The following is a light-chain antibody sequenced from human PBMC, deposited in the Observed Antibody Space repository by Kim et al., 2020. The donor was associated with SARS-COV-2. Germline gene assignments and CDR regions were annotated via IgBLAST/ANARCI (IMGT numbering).Light chain of an antibody. CDR3: AAWDDSLNGVV. J-gene: IGLJ2*01. CDR2: SNK. Sequence: GQRVTISCSGCSSNIGSNTVNWHQQLPGTAPKLLIYSNKQRPSGVPDRFSGSKSGTSASLAISGFQSEDEADYYCAAWDDSLNGVVFGGGTKLTVL. V-gene: IGLV1-44*01. CDR1: SSNIGSNT.